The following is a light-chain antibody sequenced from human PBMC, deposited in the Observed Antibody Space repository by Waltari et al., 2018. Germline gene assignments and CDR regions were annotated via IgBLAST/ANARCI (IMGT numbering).Light chain of an antibody. Sequence: SFVLTPPPSVSVAPAKTASITCPENQIGSKSVYWYQQKPGQAPVLVIYYDSDRPSGIPERFSGSNSGNTATLTISRVEAGDEADYYCQVWDTSSDHRVFGGGTKLTVL. V-gene: IGLV3-21*01. J-gene: IGLJ2*01. CDR2: YDS. CDR1: QIGSKS. CDR3: QVWDTSSDHRV.